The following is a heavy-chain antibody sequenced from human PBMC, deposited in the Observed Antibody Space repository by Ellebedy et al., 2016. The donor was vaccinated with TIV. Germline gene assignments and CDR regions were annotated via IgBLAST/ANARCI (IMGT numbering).Heavy chain of an antibody. CDR2: INPNSGGT. CDR1: GYTFTGYY. CDR3: ARGIVVVPAAMHY. D-gene: IGHD2-2*01. J-gene: IGHJ4*02. V-gene: IGHV1-2*02. Sequence: ASVKVSXKASGYTFTGYYMHWVRQAPGQGLEWMGWINPNSGGTNYAQKFQGRVTMTRDTSISTAYMELSRLRSDDTAVYYCARGIVVVPAAMHYWGQGTLVTVSS.